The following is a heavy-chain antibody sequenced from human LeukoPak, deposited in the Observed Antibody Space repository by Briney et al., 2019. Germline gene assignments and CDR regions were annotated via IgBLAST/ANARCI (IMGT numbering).Heavy chain of an antibody. CDR1: GYTFTSYD. Sequence: ASVKVSCKASGYTFTSYDINWVRHATGQGLEWMGWMNPNSGNTGYAQKRQGRVTMTRNTSISTAYMELSSLRSEDTAVYYCARGSSIAARRSPYYWGQGTLVTVSS. CDR3: ARGSSIAARRSPYY. D-gene: IGHD6-6*01. CDR2: MNPNSGNT. V-gene: IGHV1-8*01. J-gene: IGHJ4*02.